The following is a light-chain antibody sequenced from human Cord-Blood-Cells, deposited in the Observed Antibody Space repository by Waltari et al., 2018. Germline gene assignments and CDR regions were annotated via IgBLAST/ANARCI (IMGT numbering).Light chain of an antibody. CDR3: QQYDNLPLT. J-gene: IGKJ4*01. CDR1: QDISNY. Sequence: DIQLTPSPSSLSASVGARVTITCQASQDISNYLNWYQQKPGKAPKLLIYDASNLETGVPSRFSGSGSGTDFTFTISSLQPEDIATYYCQQYDNLPLTFGGGTKVEIK. V-gene: IGKV1-33*01. CDR2: DAS.